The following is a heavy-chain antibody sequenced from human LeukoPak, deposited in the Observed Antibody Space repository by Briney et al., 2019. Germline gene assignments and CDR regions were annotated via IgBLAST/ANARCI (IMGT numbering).Heavy chain of an antibody. CDR2: IYSSGST. CDR1: GGSISSGSYY. CDR3: ARSISGTPFDY. Sequence: SQTLSLTCTVSGGSISSGSYYWSWIRQPAGKGLEWIGRIYSSGSTNYNPSLKSRVTISVDTSKNQFSLKLSSVTAADTAAYYCARSISGTPFDYWGQGTLVTVSS. J-gene: IGHJ4*02. D-gene: IGHD1-1*01. V-gene: IGHV4-61*02.